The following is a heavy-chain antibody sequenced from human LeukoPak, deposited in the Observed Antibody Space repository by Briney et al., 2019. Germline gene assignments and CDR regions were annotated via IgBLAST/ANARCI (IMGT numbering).Heavy chain of an antibody. D-gene: IGHD3-10*01. CDR1: GFTFSTYA. Sequence: GGSLRLSCAASGFTFSTYAVHWVRQAPGKGLEWVAVISYDGSNKYYADSVKGRFTISRDNSKSTLYLQMISLRAEDTAVYYCARDHWVTMVRGVIPPYGLDVWGQGSTVTVSS. J-gene: IGHJ6*02. V-gene: IGHV3-30-3*01. CDR2: ISYDGSNK. CDR3: ARDHWVTMVRGVIPPYGLDV.